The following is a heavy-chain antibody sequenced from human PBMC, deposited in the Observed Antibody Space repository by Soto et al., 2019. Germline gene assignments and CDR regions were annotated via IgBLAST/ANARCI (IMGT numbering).Heavy chain of an antibody. V-gene: IGHV1-69*12. CDR1: GGTFSSYA. J-gene: IGHJ4*02. CDR3: ATYPTYYYDSSGYYGSYFDY. CDR2: IIPIFGTA. D-gene: IGHD3-22*01. Sequence: QVQLVQSGAEVKKPGSSVKVSCKASGGTFSSYAISWVRQAPGQGLEWMGGIIPIFGTANYAQKFQGRVTITADESTSTAYVELSSLRSEDTAVYYCATYPTYYYDSSGYYGSYFDYWGQGTLVTVSS.